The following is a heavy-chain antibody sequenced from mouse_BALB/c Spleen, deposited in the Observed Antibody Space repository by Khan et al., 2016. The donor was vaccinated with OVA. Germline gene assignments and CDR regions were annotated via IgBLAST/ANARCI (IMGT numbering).Heavy chain of an antibody. D-gene: IGHD1-2*01. CDR2: ISYSGSP. J-gene: IGHJ2*01. Sequence: EVQLQESGPGLVKPSQSLSLTCTVTGYSITSGYGWNWIRQFPGNKLEWMGYISYSGSPNYNPSLNSRISITRDTTQNQFFLQLKSVTTEDTATYYCARTARIKYWGQGTTLTVSS. CDR3: ARTARIKY. CDR1: GYSITSGYG. V-gene: IGHV3-2*02.